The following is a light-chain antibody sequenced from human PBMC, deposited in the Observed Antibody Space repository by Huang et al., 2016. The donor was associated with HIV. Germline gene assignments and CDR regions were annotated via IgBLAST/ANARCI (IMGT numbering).Light chain of an antibody. CDR3: QQRSNWPPLT. V-gene: IGKV3-11*01. Sequence: EIVLTQSPATLPLSPGERATLSCRASQSVSSYLAWYQQRPRQPPRLLIYDASNRATGIPARFSGSGSGTDFTLTISSLEPEDFAVYYCQQRSNWPPLTFGGGTKVEIK. J-gene: IGKJ4*01. CDR2: DAS. CDR1: QSVSSY.